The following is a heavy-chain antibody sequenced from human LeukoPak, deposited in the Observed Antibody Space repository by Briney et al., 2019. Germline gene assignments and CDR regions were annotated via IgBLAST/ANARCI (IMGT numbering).Heavy chain of an antibody. J-gene: IGHJ6*03. D-gene: IGHD3-3*01. CDR3: ASANPILLDYYYYYYMDV. V-gene: IGHV3-20*04. Sequence: PGGSLRLSCATSGFTFDDYGMSWVRQAPGKGLEWVSGIDWNGGSTGYADSVKGRFTISRDNAKNSLYLRMNSLRAEDTAVYYCASANPILLDYYYYYYMDVWGKGTTVTVSS. CDR2: IDWNGGST. CDR1: GFTFDDYG.